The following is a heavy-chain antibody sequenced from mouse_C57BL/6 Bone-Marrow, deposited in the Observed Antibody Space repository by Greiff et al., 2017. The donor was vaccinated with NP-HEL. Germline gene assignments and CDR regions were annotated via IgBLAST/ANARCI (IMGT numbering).Heavy chain of an antibody. CDR1: GFNIKDDY. CDR3: TTWNYYGSSLSDD. J-gene: IGHJ2*01. CDR2: IDPENGDT. V-gene: IGHV14-4*01. D-gene: IGHD1-1*01. Sequence: VQLQQSGAELVRPGASVKLSCTASGFNIKDDYMHWVKQRPEQGLEWIGWIDPENGDTEYASKFQGKATITADTSSNTAYLQLSSLTSEDTAVDYCTTWNYYGSSLSDDWGQGTTLTVSS.